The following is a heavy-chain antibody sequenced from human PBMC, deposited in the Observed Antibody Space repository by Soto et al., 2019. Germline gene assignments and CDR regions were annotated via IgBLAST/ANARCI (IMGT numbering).Heavy chain of an antibody. V-gene: IGHV1-18*04. J-gene: IGHJ3*02. CDR3: ARDWGWLQSPYHDAFDI. D-gene: IGHD5-12*01. CDR2: ISSYNGNT. Sequence: GXSVKVCGTSSGSTFTSYENRLVRQAPRQGLEWMGWISSYNGNTNYAPKLQGRVTMTTDTSRSTAYMELRSLRSDDPAVHYCARDWGWLQSPYHDAFDIWAHGTKVTVSS. CDR1: GSTFTSYE.